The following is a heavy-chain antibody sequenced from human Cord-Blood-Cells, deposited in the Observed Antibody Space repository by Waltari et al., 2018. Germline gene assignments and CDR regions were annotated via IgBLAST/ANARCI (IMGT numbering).Heavy chain of an antibody. CDR1: GGTFSSYA. J-gene: IGHJ4*02. CDR3: ARALRDDSSGYYGY. D-gene: IGHD3-22*01. CDR2: SIPIFGTA. Sequence: QVQLVPSGAEVKKPGSSVKASCKASGGTFSSYAISWVRQAPGQGLEWMGGSIPIFGTANYAQKFQGRVTITADESTSTAYMELSSLRSEDTAVYYCARALRDDSSGYYGYWGQGTLVTVSS. V-gene: IGHV1-69*01.